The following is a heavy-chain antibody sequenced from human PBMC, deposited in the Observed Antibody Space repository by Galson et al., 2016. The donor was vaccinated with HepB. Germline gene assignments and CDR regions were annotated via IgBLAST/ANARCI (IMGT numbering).Heavy chain of an antibody. CDR3: ARGSHYYDSSGPFAN. CDR2: IIPIFATA. J-gene: IGHJ4*02. D-gene: IGHD3-22*01. V-gene: IGHV1-69*13. CDR1: GGTFSSYA. Sequence: SVKVYCKASGGTFSSYAISWVRQAPGQGLEWMGRIIPIFATANYAQRFHGRVTITADESTSTAYMELSSLRSEDTAVYYCARGSHYYDSSGPFANWGQGILVTVSS.